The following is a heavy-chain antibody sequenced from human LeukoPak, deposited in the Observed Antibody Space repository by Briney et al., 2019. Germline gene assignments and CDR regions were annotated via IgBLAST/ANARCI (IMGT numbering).Heavy chain of an antibody. Sequence: GGSLRLSCAAFGFTFSDHWMHWVRQVPGKGLLWVARMNSDGTTTNYVDSVKGRFTISRDNAKNTLFLQMNSLGAEDTAVYYCARAGWYRFDYWGQGTLVTVSS. D-gene: IGHD6-19*01. CDR1: GFTFSDHW. J-gene: IGHJ4*02. V-gene: IGHV3-74*01. CDR2: MNSDGTTT. CDR3: ARAGWYRFDY.